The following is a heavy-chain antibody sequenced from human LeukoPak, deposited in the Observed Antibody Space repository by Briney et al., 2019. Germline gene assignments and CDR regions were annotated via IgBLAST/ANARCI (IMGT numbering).Heavy chain of an antibody. CDR1: GGSFSSGGYY. D-gene: IGHD5-12*01. Sequence: SETLSLTCTVVGGSFSSGGYYWSWIRQYPGKGLEWIGYTYNGGSIYYNPSLKSRAIISVDRSNNELSLKETSVTAADTATYYCARGYNGYLSDYWGQGILVTVSS. J-gene: IGHJ4*02. V-gene: IGHV4-31*03. CDR2: TYNGGSI. CDR3: ARGYNGYLSDY.